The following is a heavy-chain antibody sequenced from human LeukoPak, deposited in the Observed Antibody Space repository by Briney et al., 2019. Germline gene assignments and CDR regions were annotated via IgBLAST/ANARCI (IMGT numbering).Heavy chain of an antibody. CDR3: ARDLRPGGMDV. V-gene: IGHV3-21*01. CDR1: GFTFSSYS. D-gene: IGHD1-1*01. CDR2: ISSNSNYI. J-gene: IGHJ6*02. Sequence: GGSLRLSCAASGFTFSSYSMNWVRPAPGKGLEWVSSISSNSNYIYYADSMKGRLTISRDNAKNSLYLQMNSLRAEDTAVYYCARDLRPGGMDVWGQGTTVTVS.